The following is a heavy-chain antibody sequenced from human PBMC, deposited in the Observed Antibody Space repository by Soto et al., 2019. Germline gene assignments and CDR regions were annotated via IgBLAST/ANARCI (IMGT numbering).Heavy chain of an antibody. CDR2: IYYSGST. Sequence: SETLSLTWTVAGGSISSSSDYWGWIRQPPGKGLEWIGSIYYSGSTYYNPSLKSRVTISVDTSKTQFSLKLSSVTAADTAVYYGARGAVHSSGFTDYWGKGTLVTVSS. D-gene: IGHD6-19*01. J-gene: IGHJ4*02. CDR3: ARGAVHSSGFTDY. V-gene: IGHV4-39*01. CDR1: GGSISSSSDY.